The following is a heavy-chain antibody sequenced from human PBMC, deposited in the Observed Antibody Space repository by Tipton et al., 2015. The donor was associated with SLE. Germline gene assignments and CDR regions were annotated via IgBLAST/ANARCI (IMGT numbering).Heavy chain of an antibody. D-gene: IGHD3-16*01. CDR2: IFYSGST. CDR3: ARVGAASGARYFDP. CDR1: GDSIISGAYY. Sequence: TLSLTCTVSGDSIISGAYYWSWVRQHPGRGREWLAYIFYSGSTYYNPSLKSRLNISVDRSNNQFSLKLTSVTAADTAVYYCARVGAASGARYFDPWGQGMLVTVSS. V-gene: IGHV4-31*03. J-gene: IGHJ5*02.